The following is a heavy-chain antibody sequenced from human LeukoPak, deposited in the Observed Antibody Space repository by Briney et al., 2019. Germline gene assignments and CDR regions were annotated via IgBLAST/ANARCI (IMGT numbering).Heavy chain of an antibody. CDR1: GFTFNSFG. J-gene: IGHJ3*02. D-gene: IGHD3-22*01. CDR2: ISYDGSNK. V-gene: IGHV3-30*18. CDR3: AKDYDSSGWAAFDI. Sequence: GGSLRLSCAASGFTFNSFGMHWVRQAPGKGLEWVAVISYDGSNKYFADSVKGRFTISRDNSKNTLYLQMNCLRAEDTAVYYCAKDYDSSGWAAFDIWGQGTMVTVSS.